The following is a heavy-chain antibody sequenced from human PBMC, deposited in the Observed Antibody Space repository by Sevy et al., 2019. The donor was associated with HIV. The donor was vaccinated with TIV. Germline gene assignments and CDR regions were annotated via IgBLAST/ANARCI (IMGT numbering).Heavy chain of an antibody. V-gene: IGHV3-74*01. D-gene: IGHD3-22*01. J-gene: IGHJ4*02. CDR3: ARDRSYYYDSSGLIKD. CDR1: GFTFRSYW. Sequence: GGSLKLSCAASGFTFRSYWMHWVRQAPGKGLVWVSRINSDGSSTSYADSVKGRFTISRDNAKNTLYLQMNSLRAEDTAVYYCARDRSYYYDSSGLIKDWGQGTLVTVSS. CDR2: INSDGSST.